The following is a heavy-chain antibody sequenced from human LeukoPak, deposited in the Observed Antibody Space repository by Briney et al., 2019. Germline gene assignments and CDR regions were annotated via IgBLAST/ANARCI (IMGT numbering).Heavy chain of an antibody. CDR1: GGSISSGTYY. CDR2: IYQSGST. Sequence: SETLSLTCTVSGGSISSGTYYWGWSRQSPEKGLEWSGSIYQSGSTYYNPSLKSRVTISVDTSKNQFSLKLPSVTAADTAVYYCASRGRWGQGTLVTVSS. CDR3: ASRGR. V-gene: IGHV4-39*01. D-gene: IGHD1-26*01. J-gene: IGHJ4*02.